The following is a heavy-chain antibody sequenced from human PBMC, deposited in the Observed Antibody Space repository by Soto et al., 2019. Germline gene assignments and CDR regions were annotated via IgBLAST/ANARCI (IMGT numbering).Heavy chain of an antibody. D-gene: IGHD2-15*01. J-gene: IGHJ2*01. V-gene: IGHV1-69*12. CDR1: GGTFSSYA. Sequence: QVQLVQSGAEVKKPGSSVKVSCKASGGTFSSYAISWVRQAPGQGLEWMGGIIPIFGTANYAQKFQGRVTITADXSXRXXCMELSSLRSADTAVYYCARVVTVVPPFHDWYCDRWGRGTLVTVSS. CDR3: ARVVTVVPPFHDWYCDR. CDR2: IIPIFGTA.